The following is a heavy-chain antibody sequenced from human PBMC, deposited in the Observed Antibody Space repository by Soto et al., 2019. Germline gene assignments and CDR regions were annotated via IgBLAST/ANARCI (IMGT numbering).Heavy chain of an antibody. CDR1: GGSISSGDYY. CDR2: IYYTGST. CDR3: DRDPWARGVAY. V-gene: IGHV4-30-4*01. J-gene: IGHJ4*02. D-gene: IGHD3-16*01. Sequence: QVQLQESGPGLVKPSQTLSLTCTVSGGSISSGDYYWSWIRQPPGKGLEWIGHIYYTGSTTYNPSLKSRVTLSVDTSKNQFSLKLTSMTAADTAVYYCDRDPWARGVAYWGQGTLVTVSS.